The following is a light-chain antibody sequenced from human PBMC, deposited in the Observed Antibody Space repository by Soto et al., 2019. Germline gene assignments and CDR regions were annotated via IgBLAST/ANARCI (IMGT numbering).Light chain of an antibody. J-gene: IGLJ3*02. Sequence: QSVLTQPRSVSRSPGQSVAISCTGTSSDVGGYNFVSWYQQHPGKAPKLIIYDVSKRPSGVPDRFSGSKSGNTASLTLSGLQAEDEADYYCCSYAGSYTLWVFGGGTQLTVL. CDR2: DVS. CDR1: SSDVGGYNF. CDR3: CSYAGSYTLWV. V-gene: IGLV2-11*01.